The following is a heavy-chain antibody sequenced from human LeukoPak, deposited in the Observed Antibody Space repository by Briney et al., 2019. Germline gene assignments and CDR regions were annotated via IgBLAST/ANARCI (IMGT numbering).Heavy chain of an antibody. CDR2: IYHSGST. V-gene: IGHV4-4*02. CDR1: GGSISSSNW. J-gene: IGHJ3*02. D-gene: IGHD2-2*01. CDR3: ARGYCSSTSCYDAFDI. Sequence: SETLSLTCAVSGGSISSSNWWSWVRQPPGKGLEWIGEIYHSGSTNYSPSLKSRVTISVDKSKNQFSLKLSSVTAADTAVYYCARGYCSSTSCYDAFDIWGQGTMVTVSS.